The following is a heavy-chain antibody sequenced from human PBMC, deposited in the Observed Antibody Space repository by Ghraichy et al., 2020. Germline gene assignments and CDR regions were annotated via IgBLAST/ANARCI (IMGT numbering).Heavy chain of an antibody. J-gene: IGHJ4*02. CDR3: ARHDAQLVRGYFDY. Sequence: SETLSLTCAVYGGSFSGYYWSWIRQPPGKGLEWIGEINHSGSTNYNPSLKSRVTISVDTSKNQFSLKLSSVTAADTAVYYCARHDAQLVRGYFDYWGQGTLVTVSS. V-gene: IGHV4-34*01. CDR2: INHSGST. CDR1: GGSFSGYY. D-gene: IGHD6-6*01.